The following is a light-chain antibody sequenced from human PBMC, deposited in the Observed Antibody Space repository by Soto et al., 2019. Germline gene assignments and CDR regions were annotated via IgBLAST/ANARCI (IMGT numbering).Light chain of an antibody. CDR1: QSVSDNY. V-gene: IGKV3-20*01. J-gene: IGKJ1*01. Sequence: EIVLTQSPGTLSLSPGERATLSCRASQSVSDNYLAWYQQKPGHAPRLLIYGAFTRATGIPDRFSGSGSGTDFSLTISRLEPEDFSVYYCQQYGRAPPWTFGQGTTVEIK. CDR2: GAF. CDR3: QQYGRAPPWT.